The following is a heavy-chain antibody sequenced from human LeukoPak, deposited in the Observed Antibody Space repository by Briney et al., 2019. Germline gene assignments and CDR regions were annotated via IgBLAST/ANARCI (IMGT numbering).Heavy chain of an antibody. Sequence: GGSLRLSCAASGFTVSSNYMTWVRQAPGKGLEWVSVIYSGGNTYYADSVKGRFTISRDNSKNTLYLQMNSLRAEDTAIYYCARDDVTSVFDYWGQGTLVTVSS. D-gene: IGHD3-16*01. V-gene: IGHV3-66*02. CDR1: GFTVSSNY. CDR3: ARDDVTSVFDY. J-gene: IGHJ4*02. CDR2: IYSGGNT.